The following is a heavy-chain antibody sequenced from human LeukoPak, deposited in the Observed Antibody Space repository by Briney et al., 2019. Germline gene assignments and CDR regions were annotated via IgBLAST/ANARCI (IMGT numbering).Heavy chain of an antibody. CDR3: ARDASYSSGACDCFDP. D-gene: IGHD6-19*01. J-gene: IGHJ5*02. CDR1: GYTFTSYG. V-gene: IGHV1-18*04. Sequence: ASVXVSCKASGYTFTSYGISWVRQAPRQGREWMGWISAYNGNTNYTQKLQGRVTMTTDTSTSTAYMELRSLRSDDTAVYYCARDASYSSGACDCFDPWGQGTLVTVSS. CDR2: ISAYNGNT.